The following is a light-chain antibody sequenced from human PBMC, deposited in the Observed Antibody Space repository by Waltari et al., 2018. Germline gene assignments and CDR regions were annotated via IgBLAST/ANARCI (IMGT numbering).Light chain of an antibody. CDR3: SSYTSSNTYV. J-gene: IGLJ3*02. CDR1: SSDIGGYNY. Sequence: QSALTQPASVSGSPGQSITISCTGTSSDIGGYNYVSWYQQHPGRAPKLMIYDVNKGLSGVSNRFSGSKSGNTASLTISWLQAEDEAHYYCSSYTSSNTYVFGGGTKLTVL. CDR2: DVN. V-gene: IGLV2-14*01.